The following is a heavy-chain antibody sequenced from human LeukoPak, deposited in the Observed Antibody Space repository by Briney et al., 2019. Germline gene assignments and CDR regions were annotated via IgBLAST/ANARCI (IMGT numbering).Heavy chain of an antibody. Sequence: ASVNVSCKASGYTFTSYDINWVRQATGHGLEWMGWMNPNSGNTGYAQKFQGRVTMTRNTSISTAYMELSSLRSEDTAVYYCARGDYYDSSGYSPYWGQGTLVPVSS. CDR2: MNPNSGNT. D-gene: IGHD3-22*01. CDR1: GYTFTSYD. V-gene: IGHV1-8*01. J-gene: IGHJ4*02. CDR3: ARGDYYDSSGYSPY.